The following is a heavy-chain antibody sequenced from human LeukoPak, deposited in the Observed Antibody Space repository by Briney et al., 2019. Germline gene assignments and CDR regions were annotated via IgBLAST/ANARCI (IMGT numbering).Heavy chain of an antibody. CDR2: IYYSGST. Sequence: SETLSLTCTVSGGSISSSSYYWGWIRQPPGKGLEWIGSIYYSGSTYYNPSLKSRVTISVDTSKNQFSLKLSSVTAADTAVYYCARVPDILTGYYPPHFDYWGQGTLVTVSS. V-gene: IGHV4-39*07. CDR3: ARVPDILTGYYPPHFDY. CDR1: GGSISSSSYY. J-gene: IGHJ4*02. D-gene: IGHD3-9*01.